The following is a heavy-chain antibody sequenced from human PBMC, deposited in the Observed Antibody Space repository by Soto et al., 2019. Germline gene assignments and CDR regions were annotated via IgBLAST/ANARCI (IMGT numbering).Heavy chain of an antibody. CDR1: GVSVTSGSYY. Sequence: QVHLQESGPGLVKPSETLSLTCSVSGVSVTSGSYYWTWIRQTPGKGLEWIGYVHYTGSTNYNPSLKSRVTISVDTSEKYFSLKMTSVTAADTAVYYCARDFRGLGIRRQFAYWGQGTLVTVSS. CDR2: VHYTGST. V-gene: IGHV4-61*03. D-gene: IGHD7-27*01. J-gene: IGHJ4*02. CDR3: ARDFRGLGIRRQFAY.